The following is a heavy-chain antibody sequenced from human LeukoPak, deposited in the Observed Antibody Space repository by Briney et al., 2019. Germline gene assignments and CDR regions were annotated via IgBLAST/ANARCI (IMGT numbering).Heavy chain of an antibody. D-gene: IGHD1-14*01. CDR3: AKGITDESLFDF. CDR1: GFTFSSYA. V-gene: IGHV3-23*01. Sequence: SGGSLRLSCAASGFTFSSYAMSWVRQAPGRGLEWVSAISGSGANRYHADSVKGRFTISRDNSRNTLYLQMNGLRVEDTAIYYCAKGITDESLFDFWGRGTLVTVSS. J-gene: IGHJ4*02. CDR2: ISGSGANR.